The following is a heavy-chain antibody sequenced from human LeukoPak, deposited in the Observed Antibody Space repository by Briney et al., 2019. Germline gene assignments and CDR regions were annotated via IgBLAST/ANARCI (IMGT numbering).Heavy chain of an antibody. CDR2: ISAYNGNT. J-gene: IGHJ6*02. D-gene: IGHD3-9*01. CDR3: AREVFPQRHYDILTGYYGARYYYYGMDV. V-gene: IGHV1-18*01. Sequence: ASVKVSCKASGYTFTSYGISWVRQAPGQGLEWMGWISAYNGNTNYAQKLQGRVTMITDTSTSTAYMELRSLRSDDTAVYYCAREVFPQRHYDILTGYYGARYYYYGMDVWGQGTTVTVSS. CDR1: GYTFTSYG.